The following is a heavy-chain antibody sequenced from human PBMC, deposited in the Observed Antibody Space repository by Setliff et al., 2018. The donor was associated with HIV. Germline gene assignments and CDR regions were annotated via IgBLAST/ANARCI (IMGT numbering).Heavy chain of an antibody. D-gene: IGHD3-10*01. V-gene: IGHV1-18*04. CDR3: ATPGVGAGAFDI. J-gene: IGHJ3*02. CDR2: VSVYNGNT. Sequence: ASVKVPCKASGYSFTFYGLHWVRQAPGQGLGWMGWVSVYNGNTKYAENFQDRLTLTTDASTGSGFMELRGLRSGDTAVYYCATPGVGAGAFDIWGRWTMVTVSS. CDR1: GYSFTFYG.